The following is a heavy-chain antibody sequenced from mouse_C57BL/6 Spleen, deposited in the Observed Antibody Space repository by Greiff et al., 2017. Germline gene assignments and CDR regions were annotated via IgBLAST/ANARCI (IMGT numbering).Heavy chain of an antibody. CDR3: ASFYYGSSYYPWYYFDY. D-gene: IGHD1-1*01. V-gene: IGHV1-78*01. CDR2: IYPRDGST. CDR1: GYTFTDHT. J-gene: IGHJ2*01. Sequence: VQLQQSDAELVKPGASVKISCKVAGYTFTDHTIHWMKQRPEQGLEWIGYIYPRDGSTKYNEKFKGKATLTADKASSTAYMQLNSLTSEDSAVYFCASFYYGSSYYPWYYFDYWGQGTTLTVSS.